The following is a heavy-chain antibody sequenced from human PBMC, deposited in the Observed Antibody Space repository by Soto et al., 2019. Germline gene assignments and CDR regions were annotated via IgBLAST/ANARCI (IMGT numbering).Heavy chain of an antibody. CDR1: GVLIRSFY. V-gene: IGHV4-59*01. D-gene: IGHD2-15*01. J-gene: IGHJ4*02. CDR3: ATTYAACFDY. Sequence: SETLSLTCTFSGVLIRSFYWGWIRQPPGKGLEWIGNIYYSGSTNYNPSLKSRVTISVDTSKNQFSLKLSSVTAADTAVYYCATTYAACFDYWGQGTLVTVS. CDR2: IYYSGST.